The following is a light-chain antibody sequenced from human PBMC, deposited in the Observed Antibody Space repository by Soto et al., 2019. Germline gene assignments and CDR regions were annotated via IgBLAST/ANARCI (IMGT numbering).Light chain of an antibody. V-gene: IGLV2-8*01. CDR2: EVT. CDR1: SSDVGDNY. Sequence: QSALAQPPSASGSPGQSVTISCTGTSSDVGDNYVSSYQQHLGNAPNLIIYEVTLRPSGVPDRFSGSKSGNTASLPVSGLQADDEADYYCSAYAGSNTFVFGTGTKLTVL. CDR3: SAYAGSNTFV. J-gene: IGLJ1*01.